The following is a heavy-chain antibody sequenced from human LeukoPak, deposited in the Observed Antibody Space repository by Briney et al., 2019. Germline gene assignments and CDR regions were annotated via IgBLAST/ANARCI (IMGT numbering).Heavy chain of an antibody. J-gene: IGHJ4*02. CDR2: INSDGSWT. Sequence: GGSLRLSCAASGNYWMHWVRQVPGKGLVWVSHINSDGSWTSYADSVKGRFTISKDNAKNTVCLQMNSLRAEDTAVYYCVSFYETYWGRGTLVTVSS. CDR3: VSFYETY. D-gene: IGHD2/OR15-2a*01. CDR1: GNYW. V-gene: IGHV3-74*01.